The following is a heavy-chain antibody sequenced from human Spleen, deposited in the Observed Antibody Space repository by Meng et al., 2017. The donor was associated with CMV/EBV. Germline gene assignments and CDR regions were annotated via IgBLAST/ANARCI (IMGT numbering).Heavy chain of an antibody. D-gene: IGHD3-10*01. V-gene: IGHV1-46*01. Sequence: QGKLVQSGAEVKKPGAYVKVSCKASGDSFTSYYMHWVRQAPGQGLEWMGIINPSGGSTSYAQKFQGRVTMTRDTSTSTAYMELRSLRSDDTAAYYCARDRYYYRHWGQGTLVTVSS. CDR2: INPSGGST. CDR3: ARDRYYYRH. J-gene: IGHJ4*02. CDR1: GDSFTSYY.